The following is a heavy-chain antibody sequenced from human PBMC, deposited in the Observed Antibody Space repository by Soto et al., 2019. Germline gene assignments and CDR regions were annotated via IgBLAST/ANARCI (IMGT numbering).Heavy chain of an antibody. Sequence: QMQLEESGGGVVQPGRSLRLSCVASGFTFSHYEMHWVRQAPGKGLEWVAVIWHHGGNKYYADSVKGRFTITRDNARNTMYLQMNSLRCEDTSVYYCVSYETELERRTSSGKDVWGRGTTVIVSS. D-gene: IGHD1-1*01. J-gene: IGHJ6*02. CDR2: IWHHGGNK. CDR3: VSYETELERRTSSGKDV. CDR1: GFTFSHYE. V-gene: IGHV3-33*03.